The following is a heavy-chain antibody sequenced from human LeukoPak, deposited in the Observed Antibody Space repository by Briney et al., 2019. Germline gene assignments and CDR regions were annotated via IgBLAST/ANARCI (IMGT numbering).Heavy chain of an antibody. CDR1: GYTFTGYY. D-gene: IGHD2-15*01. Sequence: ASVKVSCKASGYTFTGYYMHWVRQAPGQGLEWMGWINPNSGGTSFAQKFQGRVTMTRDTSISTAYMELSSLRSDDTAVYYCARVGFCSGGICPYYFDYWGQGTLVTVSS. CDR2: INPNSGGT. CDR3: ARVGFCSGGICPYYFDY. V-gene: IGHV1-2*02. J-gene: IGHJ4*02.